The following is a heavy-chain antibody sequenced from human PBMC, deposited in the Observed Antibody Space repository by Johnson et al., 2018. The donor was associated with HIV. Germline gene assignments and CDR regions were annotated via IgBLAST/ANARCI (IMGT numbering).Heavy chain of an antibody. V-gene: IGHV3-9*01. Sequence: VQLVESGGGLVQPGRSLRLSCAASGFTFDDYAMHWVRQAPGKGLEWVSGISWNSGSIGYADSVKGRFSISRANAKSSVYLQMNSLKTEDTAVYYCITGGSGTIPSGAFDIWGQGTMVTVSS. J-gene: IGHJ3*02. CDR2: ISWNSGSI. D-gene: IGHD1-26*01. CDR3: ITGGSGTIPSGAFDI. CDR1: GFTFDDYA.